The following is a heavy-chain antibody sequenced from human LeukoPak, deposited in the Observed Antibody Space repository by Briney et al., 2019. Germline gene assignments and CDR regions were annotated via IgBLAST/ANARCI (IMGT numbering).Heavy chain of an antibody. Sequence: SVKVSCKASGGTFSSYAISWVRQAPGQGLECMGRIIPILGIANYAQKFQGRVTITADKSTSTAYMELSSLRSEDTAVYYCARGPDSSGYSSFDYWGQGTLVTVSS. CDR2: IIPILGIA. V-gene: IGHV1-69*04. CDR1: GGTFSSYA. CDR3: ARGPDSSGYSSFDY. J-gene: IGHJ4*02. D-gene: IGHD3-22*01.